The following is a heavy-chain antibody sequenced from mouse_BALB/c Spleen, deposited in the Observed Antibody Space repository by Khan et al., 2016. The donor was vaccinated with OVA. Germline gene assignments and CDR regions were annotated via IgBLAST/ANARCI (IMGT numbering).Heavy chain of an antibody. V-gene: IGHV5-6-5*01. CDR2: ISSGGST. J-gene: IGHJ2*01. CDR1: GFTFSSFV. CDR3: TREAYRYDEYYFDY. Sequence: EVELVESGGGAVKPGGSLKLSCAVSGFTFSSFVMSWVRQTPEKRLEWVASISSGGSTYYPDIVKGRFTISSDNARDIVYLQMSSLRSEDMAIYYCTREAYRYDEYYFDYWGQGTTLIVSS. D-gene: IGHD2-14*01.